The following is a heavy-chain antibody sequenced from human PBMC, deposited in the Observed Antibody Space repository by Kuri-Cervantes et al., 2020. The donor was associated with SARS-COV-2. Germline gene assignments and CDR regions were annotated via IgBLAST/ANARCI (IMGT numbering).Heavy chain of an antibody. V-gene: IGHV3-9*01. D-gene: IGHD6-13*01. CDR3: AKDSLEQQPDWFDP. J-gene: IGHJ5*02. CDR1: GFTFDDYA. CDR2: ISWNSGSI. Sequence: SLKISCAASGFTFDDYAMHWVRQAPGKGLEWVSGISWNSGSIGYADSVKGRFTISRDNSKNTLYLQMNSLRAEDTAVYYCAKDSLEQQPDWFDPWGQGTLVTVSS.